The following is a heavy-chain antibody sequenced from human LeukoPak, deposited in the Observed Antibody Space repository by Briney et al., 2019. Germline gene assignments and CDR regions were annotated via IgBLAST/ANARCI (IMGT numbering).Heavy chain of an antibody. D-gene: IGHD5-18*01. J-gene: IGHJ4*02. CDR2: IYYSGST. CDR1: GGSISSYY. V-gene: IGHV4-59*01. Sequence: PSETLSLTCTVSGGSISSYYWSWIRQPPGKGLEWIGYIYYSGSTNYNPSLKSRVTISVDTSKNQFSLKLSSVTAADTAVYYCASLGYSYGFDYWGQGTLVIVSS. CDR3: ASLGYSYGFDY.